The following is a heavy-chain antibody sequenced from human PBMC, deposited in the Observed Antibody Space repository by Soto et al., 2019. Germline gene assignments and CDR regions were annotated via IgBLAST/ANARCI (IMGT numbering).Heavy chain of an antibody. CDR3: ATRGRSLGYYYGMDV. J-gene: IGHJ6*02. V-gene: IGHV1-3*01. D-gene: IGHD3-10*01. Sequence: QVQLVQSGAEVKKPGASVKVSCKASGYTFTSYAMHWVRQASGQRLEWMGWINAGNGNTKYSQKFQGRVTITRDTFASTAYMELSSLRSEDTAVYFCATRGRSLGYYYGMDVWGQGTTVTVSS. CDR1: GYTFTSYA. CDR2: INAGNGNT.